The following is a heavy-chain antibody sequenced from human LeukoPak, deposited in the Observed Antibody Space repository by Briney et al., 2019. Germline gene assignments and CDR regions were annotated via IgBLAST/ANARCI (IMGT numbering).Heavy chain of an antibody. D-gene: IGHD5-18*01. CDR3: ARVGSYGPQERYFDL. CDR2: IYTSGST. J-gene: IGHJ2*01. V-gene: IGHV4-4*07. Sequence: SETLSLTCTVSGGSISSYYWSWIRQPAGKGLEWIGRIYTSGSTNYNPSLKSRVTMSVDTSKNQFSLKLSSVTAADTAVYYCARVGSYGPQERYFDLWGRGTLVTVSS. CDR1: GGSISSYY.